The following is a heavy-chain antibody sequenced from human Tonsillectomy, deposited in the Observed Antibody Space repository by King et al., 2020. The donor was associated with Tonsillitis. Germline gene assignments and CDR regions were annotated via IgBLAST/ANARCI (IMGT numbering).Heavy chain of an antibody. D-gene: IGHD3-16*01. V-gene: IGHV3-72*01. Sequence: VQLVESGGGLVQPGGSLRLSYAASGFTFSDHDIDWVRQAPGKGLEWVGRSRNKANSYTTQYAASVKGRFTISRDDSKNSLYLQLNSLRTEDTAVYYCAVFRRTWGYWGQGTLVTVS. CDR3: AVFRRTWGY. J-gene: IGHJ4*02. CDR2: SRNKANSYTT. CDR1: GFTFSDHD.